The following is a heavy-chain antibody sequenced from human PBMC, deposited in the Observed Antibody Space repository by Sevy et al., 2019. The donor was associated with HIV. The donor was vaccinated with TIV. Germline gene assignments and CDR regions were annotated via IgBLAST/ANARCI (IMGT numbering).Heavy chain of an antibody. CDR2: MTPKSGNT. CDR3: AGVHAASGGGNGMDV. Sequence: ASVKVSCKASGYTFTTYDIIWVRQATGQGLEWMGWMTPKSGNTGYAQKFQGRVTMTRDTSISTAYMDLSSLRSEDTAGYYWAGVHAASGGGNGMDVWGQGTTVTVSS. J-gene: IGHJ6*02. CDR1: GYTFTTYD. D-gene: IGHD6-13*01. V-gene: IGHV1-8*01.